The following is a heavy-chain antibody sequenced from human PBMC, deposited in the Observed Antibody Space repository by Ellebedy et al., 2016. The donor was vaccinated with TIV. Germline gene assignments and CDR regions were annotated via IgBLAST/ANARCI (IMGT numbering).Heavy chain of an antibody. CDR1: GFAFSSYE. V-gene: IGHV3-48*03. CDR3: ARSYGARTSGP. J-gene: IGHJ5*02. D-gene: IGHD3-16*01. CDR2: NRGSASVT. Sequence: PGGSLRLSCHLSGFAFSSYEMHGVRHAPGKGLEWVSYNRGSASVTAYADSVKCRFTISRDNARTSLYLQMNSLRVDDTAMYYCARSYGARTSGPWGQGTLVTVSS.